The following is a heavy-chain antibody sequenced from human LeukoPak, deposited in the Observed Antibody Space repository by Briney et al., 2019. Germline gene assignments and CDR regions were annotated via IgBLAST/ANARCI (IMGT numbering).Heavy chain of an antibody. J-gene: IGHJ5*01. CDR1: GFHFTSYW. D-gene: IGHD3-10*01. Sequence: AGESLEISRQGSGFHFTSYWISWVRPVPGKGLEWMGRIDPTDSNTNYSPSFQGHVSFSADKSISTAYLQWGSLKASDTAIYYCARHDGSGSYDWFESWGQGTLVTVSS. CDR3: ARHDGSGSYDWFES. V-gene: IGHV5-10-1*01. CDR2: IDPTDSNT.